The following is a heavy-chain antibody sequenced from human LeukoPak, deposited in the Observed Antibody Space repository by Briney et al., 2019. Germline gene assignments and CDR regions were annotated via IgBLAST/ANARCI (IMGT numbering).Heavy chain of an antibody. CDR3: ARGPDRRASYYYYGMDV. CDR2: ISAYNGNT. Sequence: GASVKVSCKSSGYTFTSYGISWVRRAPGQGLEWMGWISAYNGNTNYAQKLQGRVTMTTDTSTSTAYMELRSLRSDDTAVYYCARGPDRRASYYYYGMDVWGQGTTVTVSS. J-gene: IGHJ6*02. V-gene: IGHV1-18*01. CDR1: GYTFTSYG.